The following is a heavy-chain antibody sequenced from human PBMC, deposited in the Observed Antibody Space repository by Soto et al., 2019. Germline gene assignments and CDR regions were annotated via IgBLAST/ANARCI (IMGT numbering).Heavy chain of an antibody. V-gene: IGHV4-59*01. J-gene: IGHJ6*02. CDR3: ARERIAAV. CDR1: GGSISNYY. D-gene: IGHD6-25*01. Sequence: SETLSLTCTVSGGSISNYYWSWIRQIPGKGLEWIGYIYYSGSTNYNPSLKSRVTISVDTSKNQFSLKLSSVTAADTAVYYCARERIAAVWGQGTTVTVSS. CDR2: IYYSGST.